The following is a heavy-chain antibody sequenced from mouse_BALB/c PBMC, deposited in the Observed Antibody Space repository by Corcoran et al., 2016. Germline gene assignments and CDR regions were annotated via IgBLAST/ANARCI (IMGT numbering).Heavy chain of an antibody. CDR2: INTYTGEP. CDR3: AIYYDYAMDY. D-gene: IGHD2-4*01. CDR1: GYTFTNYG. V-gene: IGHV9-3-1*01. J-gene: IGHJ4*01. Sequence: QIQLVQSGPELKKPGETVKISCKASGYTFTNYGMNWVKQAPGKGLKWMGWINTYTGEPTYADDFKGRFAFSLETSANTAYLQINNLKNEDTATYFCAIYYDYAMDYWGQGTSVTVSS.